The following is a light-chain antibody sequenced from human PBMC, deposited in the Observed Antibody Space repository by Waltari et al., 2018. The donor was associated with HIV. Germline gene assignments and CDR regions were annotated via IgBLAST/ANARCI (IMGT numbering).Light chain of an antibody. V-gene: IGKV1-9*01. J-gene: IGKJ1*01. Sequence: DIQLTQSPSFLSASIGDRVTITCRTSEGISNYLAWSQQKPGKAPKLLIYDVTTLNSGVPARFSGSGSGREITLTISSLQSEDSATYYCHQLNSYVWTFGQGTKVEIK. CDR2: DVT. CDR3: HQLNSYVWT. CDR1: EGISNY.